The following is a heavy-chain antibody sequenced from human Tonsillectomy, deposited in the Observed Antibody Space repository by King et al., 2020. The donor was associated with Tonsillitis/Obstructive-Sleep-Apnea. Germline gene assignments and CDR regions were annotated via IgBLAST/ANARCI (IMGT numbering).Heavy chain of an antibody. CDR2: ITTSGSTI. Sequence: QLVQSGGGLVKPGGSLRLSCAASGFSFSTYSMNWVRQAPGKGLEWVSSITTSGSTIYYADSVKGRFTISRDNAKNSLYLQMDSLRAEDTAGDYCGGGGETGNDYSYWGQGTLVTVSS. J-gene: IGHJ4*02. CDR1: GFSFSTYS. D-gene: IGHD4-11*01. CDR3: GGGGETGNDYSY. V-gene: IGHV3-21*01.